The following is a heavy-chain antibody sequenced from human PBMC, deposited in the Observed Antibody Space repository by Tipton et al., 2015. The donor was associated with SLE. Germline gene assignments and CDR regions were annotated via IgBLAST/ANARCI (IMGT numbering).Heavy chain of an antibody. CDR3: ARQDLGRAATLTFDI. CDR2: FYTDGST. D-gene: IGHD6-25*01. Sequence: TLSLTCTVSGGSIGNNYWNWIRQSTGKGLEWSGRFYTDGSTRHKPSLESRLSPSFESRVTMSVDPSKNQFSLTLMSVTAADTAVYFCARQDLGRAATLTFDIWGLGTLVTVSS. J-gene: IGHJ4*02. V-gene: IGHV4-4*07. CDR1: GGSIGNNY.